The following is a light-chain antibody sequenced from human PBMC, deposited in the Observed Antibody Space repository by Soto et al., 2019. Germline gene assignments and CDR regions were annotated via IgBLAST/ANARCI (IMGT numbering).Light chain of an antibody. CDR1: QYIGRY. CDR3: QQTYRTTLT. CDR2: AAS. V-gene: IGKV1-39*01. Sequence: DIQMTQSPSSLSSSFGDRVTITWGAGQYIGRYLNWYQQKPGKAPKLLIYAASSLHSGVPSRFSGSGSGTDFTLTISSLQNEDFATYSCQQTYRTTLTFGGGTKVDIK. J-gene: IGKJ4*01.